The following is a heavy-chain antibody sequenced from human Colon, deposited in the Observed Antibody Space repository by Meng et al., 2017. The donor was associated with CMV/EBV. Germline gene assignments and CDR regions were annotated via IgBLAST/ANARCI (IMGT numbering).Heavy chain of an antibody. Sequence: ASVKVSCKTSGYTFTNCGFSWVRQAPGQGLAWMGWISAYNGNTNYAQKLQGRVTMTTDTSTSTAYMELRGLRSDDTAVYYCARGAYYDILSGLEYWGQGTLVTVSS. D-gene: IGHD3-9*01. CDR2: ISAYNGNT. V-gene: IGHV1-18*01. CDR1: GYTFTNCG. CDR3: ARGAYYDILSGLEY. J-gene: IGHJ4*02.